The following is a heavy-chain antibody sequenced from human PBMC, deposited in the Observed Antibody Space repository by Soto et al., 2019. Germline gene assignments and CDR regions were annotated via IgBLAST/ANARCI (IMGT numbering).Heavy chain of an antibody. CDR2: INPNSGGT. J-gene: IGHJ6*04. D-gene: IGHD5-18*01. V-gene: IGHV1-2*02. CDR3: ARASSYGFYGMDF. CDR1: GYTFTGYY. Sequence: GASVKVYCKASGYTFTGYYMHWVRQAPGQGLEWMGWINPNSGGTNYAQKFQGRVTMTRDTSISTAYMELSRLRSDDTAVYYCARASSYGFYGMDFCGKGTMGTVSS.